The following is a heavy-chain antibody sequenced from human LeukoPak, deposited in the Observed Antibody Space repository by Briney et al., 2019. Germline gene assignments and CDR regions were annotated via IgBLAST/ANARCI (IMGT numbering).Heavy chain of an antibody. D-gene: IGHD2-15*01. V-gene: IGHV1-2*02. CDR3: ARETGYCSGGSCHAFDY. Sequence: GASVKVSCKASGYTFTGYYMHWVRQAPGQGLEWMGWINPNSGGTNYAQKFQGRVTMTSDTSISTAYMELSRLRSDDTAVYYCARETGYCSGGSCHAFDYWGQGTLVTVSS. CDR1: GYTFTGYY. CDR2: INPNSGGT. J-gene: IGHJ4*02.